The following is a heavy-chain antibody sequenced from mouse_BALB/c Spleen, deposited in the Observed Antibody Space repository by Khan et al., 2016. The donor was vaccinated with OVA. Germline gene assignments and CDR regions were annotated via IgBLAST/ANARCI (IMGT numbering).Heavy chain of an antibody. D-gene: IGHD2-10*01. CDR2: INTYTGEP. Sequence: QIQLVQSGPELKKPGETVKISCKASGYTFTNYGMNWVQQSPGKALEWMGWINTYTGEPTYADDFKGRFAFSLDTSASTAYLQINNLTNEDTATYFCARPPYFSYTLDHWGQGTSVTVSS. CDR1: GYTFTNYG. CDR3: ARPPYFSYTLDH. J-gene: IGHJ4*01. V-gene: IGHV9-3-1*01.